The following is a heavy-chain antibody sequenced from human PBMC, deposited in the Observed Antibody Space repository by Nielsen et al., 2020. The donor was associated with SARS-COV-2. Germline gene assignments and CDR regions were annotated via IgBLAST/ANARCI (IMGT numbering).Heavy chain of an antibody. D-gene: IGHD5-18*01. CDR3: ERVGTAMGTYYYYYMDV. CDR2: IYYSGST. J-gene: IGHJ6*03. V-gene: IGHV4-39*07. Sequence: SETLSLTCTVSGGSISSSSYYWGWIRQPPGKGLEWIGSIYYSGSTYYNPSLKSRVTISVDTSKNQFSLKLSSVTAADTAVYYCERVGTAMGTYYYYYMDVWGKGTTVTVSS. CDR1: GGSISSSSYY.